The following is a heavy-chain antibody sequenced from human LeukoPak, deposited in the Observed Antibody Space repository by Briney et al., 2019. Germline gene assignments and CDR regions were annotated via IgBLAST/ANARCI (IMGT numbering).Heavy chain of an antibody. D-gene: IGHD5-24*01. V-gene: IGHV1-2*02. J-gene: IGHJ5*02. CDR2: INPNSGDT. CDR1: GYTFTGYH. Sequence: ASVNVSCQASGYTFTGYHMHWVRQAPGQGLEWMGWINPNSGDTNYAQKFQGRVTMTRDTSISTAYVELSRLRSDDTAVYYCARVAVEMASWFDPWGQGTLVTVSS. CDR3: ARVAVEMASWFDP.